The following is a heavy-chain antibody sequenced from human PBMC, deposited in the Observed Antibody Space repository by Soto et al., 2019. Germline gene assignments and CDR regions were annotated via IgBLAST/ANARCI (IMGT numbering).Heavy chain of an antibody. V-gene: IGHV4-59*01. CDR1: GGSISCYY. Sequence: SSEPLSLTCTVSGGSISCYYWIWLRPAPGRGLEWIGNIFSSGSTNYNPSLKSRVAISVDTSKNQVSLKLNAVTTADTAVYYCAREYYDFWSVTYSYYGLDVWGQGTTVT. J-gene: IGHJ6*02. D-gene: IGHD3-3*01. CDR2: IFSSGST. CDR3: AREYYDFWSVTYSYYGLDV.